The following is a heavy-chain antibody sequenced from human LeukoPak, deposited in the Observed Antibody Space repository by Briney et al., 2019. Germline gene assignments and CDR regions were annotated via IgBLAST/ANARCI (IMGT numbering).Heavy chain of an antibody. D-gene: IGHD2-15*01. J-gene: IGHJ5*02. CDR2: IDPFDSNT. CDR1: GYSFSSFW. CDR3: ARLGCSGGSCYSGGYNWFDP. Sequence: GESLKISCKGSGYSFSSFWINWVRQMPGKGLEWMGRIDPFDSNTNYSPSFEGHVSISADKSMSTAYLQWTSLKASDTAMYYCARLGCSGGSCYSGGYNWFDPWGQGTLVTVSS. V-gene: IGHV5-10-1*01.